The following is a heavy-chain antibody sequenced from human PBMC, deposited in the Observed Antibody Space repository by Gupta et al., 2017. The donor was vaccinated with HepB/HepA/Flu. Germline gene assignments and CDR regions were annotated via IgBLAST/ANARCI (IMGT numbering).Heavy chain of an antibody. V-gene: IGHV3-23*01. Sequence: EVQLLESGGGLVQPGGSLRLACAASGFTFRNYAMSWVRQAPGKGLEWVSGISGSGAATYYADSVKGQCTTSRDNSNNTLYLQMDSLRAEDTAIYYCAKEGYLGSSSSYYYHFYMDVWGKGTTVTVSS. CDR1: GFTFRNYA. J-gene: IGHJ6*03. CDR3: AKEGYLGSSSSYYYHFYMDV. CDR2: ISGSGAAT. D-gene: IGHD1-26*01.